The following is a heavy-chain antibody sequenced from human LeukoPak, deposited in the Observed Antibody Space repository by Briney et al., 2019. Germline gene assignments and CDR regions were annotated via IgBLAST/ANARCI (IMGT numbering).Heavy chain of an antibody. CDR2: IKSKTDGGTT. D-gene: IGHD3-3*01. Sequence: PGGSLRLSCAASGFTFSSAWMSWVRQAPGKGLEWVGRIKSKTDGGTTDYAAPVKGRFTISRDDSKNTLYLQVNSLKTEDTAVYYCTTDLEWLISKAFDIWGQGTMVTVSS. J-gene: IGHJ3*02. V-gene: IGHV3-15*01. CDR3: TTDLEWLISKAFDI. CDR1: GFTFSSAW.